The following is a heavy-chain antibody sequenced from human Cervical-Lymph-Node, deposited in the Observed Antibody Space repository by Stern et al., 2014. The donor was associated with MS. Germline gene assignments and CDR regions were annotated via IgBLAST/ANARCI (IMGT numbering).Heavy chain of an antibody. V-gene: IGHV1-69*01. D-gene: IGHD3-10*01. Sequence: QVQLVQSGAEVKKPGSSVRVSYKASGGSFKSYAFNWLRQAPGQGLEWMGDIVPMFAKANYAQKFQGRVTVTADEATNTVYMELSFLTSEDTAVYYCARERSIHYPAFAPWGQGTLVTVSS. CDR2: IVPMFAKA. CDR3: ARERSIHYPAFAP. J-gene: IGHJ5*02. CDR1: GGSFKSYA.